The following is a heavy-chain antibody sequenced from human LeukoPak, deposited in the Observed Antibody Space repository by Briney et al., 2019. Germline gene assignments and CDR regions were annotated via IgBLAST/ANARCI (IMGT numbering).Heavy chain of an antibody. Sequence: SLRLSCAASGFTFDDYAMHCVRQAPGEGLEWVSGISWNSGIIGYSRSVKGRFTISRDNAKNSLYMKMNSLRAADTALYYCAKGPYSSGWLDYWGQGTLVTVSS. J-gene: IGHJ4*02. V-gene: IGHV3-9*01. CDR3: AKGPYSSGWLDY. CDR1: GFTFDDYA. D-gene: IGHD6-19*01. CDR2: ISWNSGII.